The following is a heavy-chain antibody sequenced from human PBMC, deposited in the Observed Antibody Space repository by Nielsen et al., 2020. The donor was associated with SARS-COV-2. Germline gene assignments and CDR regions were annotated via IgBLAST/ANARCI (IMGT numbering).Heavy chain of an antibody. D-gene: IGHD3-16*01. J-gene: IGHJ3*01. CDR2: INQDASDN. CDR1: GFSIYSHW. Sequence: GESLKISCEASGFSIYSHWMSWFRQAPGKGLEWVADINQDASDNKYVDSVKGRFTISRDNAKNSLFLQMNSLGVEDTAVYYCGRDWGRASDVWGQGTMVTVSS. V-gene: IGHV3-7*01. CDR3: GRDWGRASDV.